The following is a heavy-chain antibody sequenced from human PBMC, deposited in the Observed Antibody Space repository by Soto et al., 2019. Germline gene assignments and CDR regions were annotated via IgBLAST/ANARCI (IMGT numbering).Heavy chain of an antibody. CDR3: ARGIATGQLDP. D-gene: IGHD2-15*01. CDR1: GYTFTRYT. CDR2: INPDNGNA. J-gene: IGHJ5*02. V-gene: IGHV1-3*01. Sequence: QVQLVQSGAEVKKPGASVKISCKASGYTFTRYTMNWVRQAPGQRLVWMGWINPDNGNAKSSQKFQDRVIITRDTSASTAYMDLSSLRSEDTAVYYCARGIATGQLDPWGQGTLVTVSS.